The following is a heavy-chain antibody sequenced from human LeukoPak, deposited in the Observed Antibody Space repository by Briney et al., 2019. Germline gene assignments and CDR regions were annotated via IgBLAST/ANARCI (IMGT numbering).Heavy chain of an antibody. Sequence: ASVKVSXKASGYTFTNYGISWVRQAPGQGLEWMGWISAYDGNTNYAQKFQGRVTMTTDTSTSTAYMELRSLRSDDTAVYYCARGLGYYDSSGSGYWGQGTLVAVSS. D-gene: IGHD3-22*01. V-gene: IGHV1-18*01. CDR3: ARGLGYYDSSGSGY. CDR2: ISAYDGNT. J-gene: IGHJ4*02. CDR1: GYTFTNYG.